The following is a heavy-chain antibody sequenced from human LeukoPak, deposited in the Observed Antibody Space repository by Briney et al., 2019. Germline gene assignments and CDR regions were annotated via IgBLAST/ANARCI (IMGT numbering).Heavy chain of an antibody. CDR2: INYHSQPT. Sequence: GGSLRLSCTASGFTFSTFHMHWVRQAPGKGLEWVSYINYHSQPTYYADSVKGRFTISRDNAKNSLYLQMNSLRAEDTAVYYCARDSHHPATDNAFDIWGQGTMVTVSS. V-gene: IGHV3-21*05. CDR3: ARDSHHPATDNAFDI. CDR1: GFTFSTFH. J-gene: IGHJ3*02. D-gene: IGHD2-21*02.